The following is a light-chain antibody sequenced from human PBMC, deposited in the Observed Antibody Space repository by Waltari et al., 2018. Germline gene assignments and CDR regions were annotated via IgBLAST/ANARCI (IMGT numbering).Light chain of an antibody. CDR1: SLGTYF. CDR2: GEN. V-gene: IGLV3-19*01. J-gene: IGLJ3*02. Sequence: SSELTQEPAVSVALGQTFSITCQGDSLGTYFSTWYQQKPGQAPVLVLYGENNRPSGIPDRFSASRSGNTASLIITGAQAEDEADYYCQSRDSSANGVFGGGTKLTVL. CDR3: QSRDSSANGV.